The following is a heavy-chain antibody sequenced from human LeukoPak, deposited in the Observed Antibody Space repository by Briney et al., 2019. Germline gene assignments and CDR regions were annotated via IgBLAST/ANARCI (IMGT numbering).Heavy chain of an antibody. CDR2: INPNSGGT. Sequence: ASVKVSCKASGYTFTGYYMHWVRQAPGQGLEWMGRINPNSGGTNYAQKFQGRVTMTRDTSISTAYMELSGLRSDDTAVYYCARSMTTVLHVDYWGQGTLVTVSS. J-gene: IGHJ4*02. V-gene: IGHV1-2*06. CDR1: GYTFTGYY. CDR3: ARSMTTVLHVDY. D-gene: IGHD4/OR15-4a*01.